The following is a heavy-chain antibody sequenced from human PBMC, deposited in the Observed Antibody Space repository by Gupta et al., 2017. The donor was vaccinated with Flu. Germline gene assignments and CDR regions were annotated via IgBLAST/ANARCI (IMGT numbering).Heavy chain of an antibody. V-gene: IGHV3-74*01. CDR3: ARERGDYYYYYGMDV. CDR1: GFTFSSYW. D-gene: IGHD2-21*02. Sequence: SCAASGFTFSSYWMHWVRQAPGKGLVWVSRINSDGSSTSYADSVKGRFTISRDNAKNTLYLQMNSLRAEDTAVYYCARERGDYYYYYGMDVWGQGTTVTVAS. CDR2: INSDGSST. J-gene: IGHJ6*02.